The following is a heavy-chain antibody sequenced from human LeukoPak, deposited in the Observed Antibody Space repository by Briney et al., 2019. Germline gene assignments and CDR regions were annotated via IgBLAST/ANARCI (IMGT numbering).Heavy chain of an antibody. CDR2: IYYSGST. CDR3: ARVGAAGTEKYFQH. V-gene: IGHV4-39*07. D-gene: IGHD6-13*01. CDR1: GGSFSSYY. Sequence: SETLSLTCAVYGGSFSSYYWGWIRQPPGKGLEWIGSIYYSGSTYYNPSLKSRVTISVDTSKNQFSLKLSSVTAADTAVYYCARVGAAGTEKYFQHWGQGTLVTVSS. J-gene: IGHJ1*01.